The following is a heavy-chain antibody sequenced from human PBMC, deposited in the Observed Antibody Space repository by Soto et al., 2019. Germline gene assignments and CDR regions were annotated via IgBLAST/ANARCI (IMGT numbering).Heavy chain of an antibody. D-gene: IGHD5-12*01. Sequence: QVQLVQSGAEVKKPGSSVKVSCKASGGTFTNYAITWVRQAPAQGLECLGRTIPIFGSATYAQKFQGRVTITADASTTTAYMELSSLRSDDTAVYYCAKDGGKDGYFGNWFDPWGQGTLVTVSS. J-gene: IGHJ5*02. CDR3: AKDGGKDGYFGNWFDP. CDR2: TIPIFGSA. V-gene: IGHV1-69*15. CDR1: GGTFTNYA.